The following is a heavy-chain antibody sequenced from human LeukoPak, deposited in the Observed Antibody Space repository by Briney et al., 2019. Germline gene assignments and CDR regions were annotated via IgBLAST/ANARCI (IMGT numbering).Heavy chain of an antibody. CDR2: MNPNSGNT. D-gene: IGHD2-2*01. CDR3: ARALLNIVVVTSYFDY. J-gene: IGHJ4*02. V-gene: IGHV1-8*01. CDR1: GYTFTSYD. Sequence: ASVKVSCKASGYTFTSYDINWVRQATGQGLEWMGWMNPNSGNTGYAQKFQGRVTMTSNTSISTAYMELSSLRSEDTDVYYCARALLNIVVVTSYFDYWGQGTLVTDSS.